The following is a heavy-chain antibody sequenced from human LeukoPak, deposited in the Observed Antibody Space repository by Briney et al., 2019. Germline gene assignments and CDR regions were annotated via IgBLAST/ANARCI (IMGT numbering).Heavy chain of an antibody. CDR3: ARTAKYYYGSETYYFFDY. CDR2: ISYTGST. CDR1: GGPISRYY. Sequence: PSETLSLTCTVSGGPISRYYWIWIRQPPGKGLEWIGYISYTGSTTYNSSLKSRVTISLDTSQNQFSLKLTSVTPADTAVYYCARTAKYYYGSETYYFFDYWGQGTLVTVSS. J-gene: IGHJ4*02. D-gene: IGHD3-10*01. V-gene: IGHV4-59*01.